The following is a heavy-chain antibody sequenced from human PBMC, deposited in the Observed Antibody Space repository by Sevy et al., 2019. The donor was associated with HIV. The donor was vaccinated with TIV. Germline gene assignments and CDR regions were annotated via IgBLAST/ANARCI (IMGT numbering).Heavy chain of an antibody. CDR3: ARDSVTYYYDSSGDYTPGNGMDV. CDR1: GFTVSSNY. V-gene: IGHV3-53*01. D-gene: IGHD3-22*01. J-gene: IGHJ6*02. Sequence: GGSLRLSCAASGFTVSSNYMSWVRQAPGKGLEWVSVIYSGDRTDYADYIKRRVPISRDNSKNTLYFQMNSLRDEDTAVYYCARDSVTYYYDSSGDYTPGNGMDVWGQGTTVTVSS. CDR2: IYSGDRT.